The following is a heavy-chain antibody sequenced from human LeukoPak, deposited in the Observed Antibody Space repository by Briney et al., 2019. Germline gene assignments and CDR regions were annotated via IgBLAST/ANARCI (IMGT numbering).Heavy chain of an antibody. CDR1: GYTFTGYY. D-gene: IGHD3-22*01. CDR2: INPNSGGT. Sequence: ASVKVSCKASGYTFTGYYMHWVRQAPGQGLEWMGWINPNSGGTNYAQKFQGRVTMTRDTSISTAYMELSRLRSDDTAVYYCASGYDSSGYYYSWGDYYYYMDVWGKGTTVTISS. V-gene: IGHV1-2*02. CDR3: ASGYDSSGYYYSWGDYYYYMDV. J-gene: IGHJ6*03.